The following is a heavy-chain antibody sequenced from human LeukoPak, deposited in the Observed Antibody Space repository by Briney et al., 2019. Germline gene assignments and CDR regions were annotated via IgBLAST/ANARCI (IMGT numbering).Heavy chain of an antibody. CDR1: GFTFSSYS. D-gene: IGHD2-15*01. V-gene: IGHV3-21*01. J-gene: IGHJ5*02. CDR2: ISSSSSYI. CDR3: ARDFIYCSGGSCYPT. Sequence: GGSLRLSCAASGFTFSSYSMNWVRQAPGKGLEWVSSISSSSSYIYYADSVKGRFTISRDNAKNSLYLQMNSLRAEDTAVYYCARDFIYCSGGSCYPTWGKGTLVTVSS.